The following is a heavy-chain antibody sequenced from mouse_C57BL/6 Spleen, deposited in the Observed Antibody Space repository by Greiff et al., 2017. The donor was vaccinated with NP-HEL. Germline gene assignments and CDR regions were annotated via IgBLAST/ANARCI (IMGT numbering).Heavy chain of an antibody. Sequence: EVQLQQSGPELVKPGASVKIPCKASGYTFTDYNMDWVKQSHGKSLEWIGDINPNNGGTIYNQKFKGKATLTVDKSSSTAYMELRSLTSEDTAVDYCARGREDSNFLTGKTWFADWGQGTLVTVSA. CDR1: GYTFTDYN. J-gene: IGHJ3*01. CDR3: ARGREDSNFLTGKTWFAD. CDR2: INPNNGGT. D-gene: IGHD2-5*01. V-gene: IGHV1-18*01.